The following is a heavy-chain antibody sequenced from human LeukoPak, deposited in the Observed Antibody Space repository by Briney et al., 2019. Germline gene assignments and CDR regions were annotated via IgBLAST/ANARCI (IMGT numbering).Heavy chain of an antibody. V-gene: IGHV4-39*07. Sequence: SETLSLTCTVSGGSISSSSYYWGWIRQPPGKGLEWIGEINHSGSTNYNPSLKSRVTISVDTSKNQFSLKLSSVTAADTAVYYCARGLGVTTPLLYYYYMDVWGKGTTVTVSS. CDR3: ARGLGVTTPLLYYYYMDV. J-gene: IGHJ6*03. CDR1: GGSISSSSYY. CDR2: INHSGST. D-gene: IGHD4-11*01.